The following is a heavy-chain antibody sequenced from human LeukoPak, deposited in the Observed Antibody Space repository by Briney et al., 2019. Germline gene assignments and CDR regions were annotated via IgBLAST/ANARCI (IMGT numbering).Heavy chain of an antibody. CDR2: INSDGRST. V-gene: IGHV3-74*01. Sequence: GGSLRLSCAASGFTFSSYWMHWVRHAPGKGLVWVSHINSDGRSTSYADSVKGRFTISRDNAKNSLYLQMNSLRDEDTAVYYCARSGAPYYDFWSGYLYFDYWGQGTLVTVSS. J-gene: IGHJ4*02. CDR3: ARSGAPYYDFWSGYLYFDY. D-gene: IGHD3-3*01. CDR1: GFTFSSYW.